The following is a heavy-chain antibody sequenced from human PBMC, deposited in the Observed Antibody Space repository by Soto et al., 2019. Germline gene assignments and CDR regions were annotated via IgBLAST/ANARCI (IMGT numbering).Heavy chain of an antibody. J-gene: IGHJ2*01. V-gene: IGHV3-30*18. CDR3: AKDQERVTKTNWYFDL. D-gene: IGHD4-17*01. CDR2: ISYDGSNK. Sequence: QVQLVESGGGVVQPGRSLRLSCAASGFTFSSYGMHWVRQAPGKGLEWVAVISYDGSNKDYADSVKGRFTISRDNSKNTLYLQMNSLRAEDTAVYYCAKDQERVTKTNWYFDLWGRGTLVTVFS. CDR1: GFTFSSYG.